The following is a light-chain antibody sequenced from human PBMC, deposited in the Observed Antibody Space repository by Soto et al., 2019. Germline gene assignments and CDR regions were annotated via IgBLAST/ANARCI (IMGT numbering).Light chain of an antibody. CDR3: TSYTSDNRNYV. Sequence: QSVMTQPPSVSAAPGQRVTISCSGSSSNIGGNSVSWYQQHPGKAPKLMIYEVSNRPSGVSNRFSGSKSANTASLTISGLQADDEAHYYCTSYTSDNRNYVFGTGTKLTVL. V-gene: IGLV2-14*01. J-gene: IGLJ1*01. CDR2: EVS. CDR1: SSNIGGNS.